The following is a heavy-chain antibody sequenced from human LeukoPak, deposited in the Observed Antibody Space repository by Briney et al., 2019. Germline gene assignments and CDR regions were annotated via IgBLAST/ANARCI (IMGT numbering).Heavy chain of an antibody. V-gene: IGHV5-51*01. CDR2: IYPDDSHT. CDR1: GYSFTSYW. Sequence: GESLKISCKGSGYSFTSYWIGWVRQMPGKGLEWMGIIYPDDSHTRYSPSFQGQVTISVGKSISTAYLQWSSLKASDTAMFYCARLVNWGYDYWGQGTLVTVSS. CDR3: ARLVNWGYDY. J-gene: IGHJ4*02. D-gene: IGHD7-27*01.